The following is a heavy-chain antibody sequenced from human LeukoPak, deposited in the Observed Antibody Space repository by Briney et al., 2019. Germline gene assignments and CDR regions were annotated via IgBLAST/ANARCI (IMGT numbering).Heavy chain of an antibody. CDR1: GYIFTSHY. J-gene: IGHJ6*03. V-gene: IGHV1-69*13. CDR2: IIPIFGTA. CDR3: ARSSTAPPRGYYYYMDV. D-gene: IGHD4-11*01. Sequence: SVKVSCKASGYIFTSHYMYWVRQAPGQGLEWMGGIIPIFGTANYAQKFQGRVTITADESQGTAYMELSSLRSDDTAVYYCARSSTAPPRGYYYYMDVWGKGTTVTVSS.